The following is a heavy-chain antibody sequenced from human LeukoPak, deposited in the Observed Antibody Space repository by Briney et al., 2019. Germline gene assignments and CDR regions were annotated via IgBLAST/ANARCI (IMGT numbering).Heavy chain of an antibody. D-gene: IGHD6-6*01. Sequence: SETLSLTCTVSGGSISSSSYYWGWIRQPPGKGLEWIGSIYYSGSTYYNPSLKSRVTISVDTSKNQFSLKLSSVTAADTAVYYCAIPEYSSSSVGENWGQGTLVTVSS. V-gene: IGHV4-39*07. CDR3: AIPEYSSSSVGEN. J-gene: IGHJ4*02. CDR2: IYYSGST. CDR1: GGSISSSSYY.